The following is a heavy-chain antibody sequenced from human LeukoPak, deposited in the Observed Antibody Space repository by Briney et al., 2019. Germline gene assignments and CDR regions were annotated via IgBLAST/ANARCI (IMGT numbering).Heavy chain of an antibody. V-gene: IGHV3-53*01. J-gene: IGHJ4*02. CDR3: ARETQAVAAPFDY. CDR2: IYNGGTP. Sequence: GGSLRLSCAVSGFSISSNYMSWVRQAPGKGLEWVSVIYNGGTPYYADSVKGRFTISRDISKNTVYLQMNSLRAEDTAVYYCARETQAVAAPFDYWGQGTLVTVSS. CDR1: GFSISSNY. D-gene: IGHD6-19*01.